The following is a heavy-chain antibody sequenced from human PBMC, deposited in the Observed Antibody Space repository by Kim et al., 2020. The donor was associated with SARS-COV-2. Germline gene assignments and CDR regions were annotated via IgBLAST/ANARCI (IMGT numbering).Heavy chain of an antibody. J-gene: IGHJ5*02. V-gene: IGHV4-59*01. CDR3: AREALGDFDWWNWFDP. CDR1: GGSISSYY. D-gene: IGHD3-9*01. CDR2: IYYSGST. Sequence: SETLSLTCTVSGGSISSYYWSWIRQPPGKGLEWIGYIYYSGSTNYNPSLKSRVTISVDTSKNQFSLKLSSVTAADTAVYYCAREALGDFDWWNWFDPWGQGTLVTVSS.